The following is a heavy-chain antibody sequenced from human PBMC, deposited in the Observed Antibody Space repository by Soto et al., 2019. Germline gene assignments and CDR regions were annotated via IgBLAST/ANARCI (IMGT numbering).Heavy chain of an antibody. Sequence: GPGPHKTSETLSLTCAVSGGSISSSNWWSWVRQPPGKGLEWIGEIYHSGSTNYNPSLKSRVTISVDKSKNQFSLKLSSVTAADTAVYYCARFGEVSRYSSSWYYYFDYWGQGTLVTVSS. V-gene: IGHV4-4*02. J-gene: IGHJ4*02. CDR2: IYHSGST. D-gene: IGHD6-13*01. CDR3: ARFGEVSRYSSSWYYYFDY. CDR1: GGSISSSNW.